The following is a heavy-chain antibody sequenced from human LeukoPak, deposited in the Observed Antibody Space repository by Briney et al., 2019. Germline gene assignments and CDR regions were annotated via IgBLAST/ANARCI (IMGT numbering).Heavy chain of an antibody. CDR3: ASGDYGDEYYYGMDV. D-gene: IGHD4-17*01. CDR1: GFTFSDYY. J-gene: IGHJ6*02. CDR2: ISSSGSTI. Sequence: GGSLRLSCAASGFTFSDYYMSWIRQAPGQGVEWVSYISSSGSTIYYADSVKGRFTISRDNAKNSLYLQMNSLRAEDTAVYYCASGDYGDEYYYGMDVWGQGTAVTVSS. V-gene: IGHV3-11*01.